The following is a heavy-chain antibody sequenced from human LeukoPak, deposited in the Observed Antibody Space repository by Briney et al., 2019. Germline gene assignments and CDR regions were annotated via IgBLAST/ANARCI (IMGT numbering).Heavy chain of an antibody. V-gene: IGHV5-51*01. CDR2: IYPGDSDT. D-gene: IGHD5-24*01. CDR1: GYSFTSYC. Sequence: GESLKISCKGSGYSFTSYCIGWVRQMPGKGLEWMGIIYPGDSDTRYSPSFQGQVTISADKSISTAYLQWSSLKASDTAMYYCARTRRDGYNSPYYFDYWGQGTLVTVSS. J-gene: IGHJ4*02. CDR3: ARTRRDGYNSPYYFDY.